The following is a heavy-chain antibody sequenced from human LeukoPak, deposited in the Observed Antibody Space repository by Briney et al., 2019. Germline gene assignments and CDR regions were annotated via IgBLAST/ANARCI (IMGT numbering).Heavy chain of an antibody. V-gene: IGHV1-18*01. CDR2: ISAYNGNT. CDR1: GYTFTSYG. CDR3: ARDWARYYYDSSGCDY. Sequence: GAPVKVSCKASGYTFTSYGISWVRQAPGQGLEWMGWISAYNGNTNYAQKLQGRVTMTTDTSTSTAYMELRSLRSDDTAVYYCARDWARYYYDSSGCDYWGQGTLVTVSS. J-gene: IGHJ4*02. D-gene: IGHD3-22*01.